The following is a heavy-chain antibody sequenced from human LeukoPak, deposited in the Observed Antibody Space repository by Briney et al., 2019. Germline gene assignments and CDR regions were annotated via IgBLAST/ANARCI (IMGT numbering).Heavy chain of an antibody. CDR3: ARDYSNYFNWFDP. CDR1: GYTFTGYY. Sequence: GASVKVSCKASGYTFTGYYMHWVRQAPGQGLEWMGWINPNSGGTNYARKFQGRVTMTRDTSISTAYMELSRLRSDDTAVYYCARDYSNYFNWFDPWGQGTLVTVSS. J-gene: IGHJ5*02. CDR2: INPNSGGT. V-gene: IGHV1-2*02. D-gene: IGHD4-11*01.